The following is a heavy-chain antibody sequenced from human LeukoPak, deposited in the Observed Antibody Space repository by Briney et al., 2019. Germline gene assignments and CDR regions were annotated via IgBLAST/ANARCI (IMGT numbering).Heavy chain of an antibody. D-gene: IGHD7-27*01. CDR3: ARDFLWGRNYYYYMDV. Sequence: GSSVKVSCKASGGTFSSYAISWVRQAPGQGLEWMGGIIPIFGTANYAQKFQGRVTITADESTSTAYMELSSLRSEDTAVYYCARDFLWGRNYYYYMDVWGKGTTVTVSS. CDR2: IIPIFGTA. V-gene: IGHV1-69*01. J-gene: IGHJ6*03. CDR1: GGTFSSYA.